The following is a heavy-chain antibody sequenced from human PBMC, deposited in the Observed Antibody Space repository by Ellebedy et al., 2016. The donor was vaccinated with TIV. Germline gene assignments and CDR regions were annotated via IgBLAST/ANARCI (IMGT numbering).Heavy chain of an antibody. CDR3: ARGYSNYRRGGTGYFDY. V-gene: IGHV4-39*01. CDR1: GGSISSSSYY. Sequence: MPSETLSLTCTVSGGSISSSSYYWGWIRQHPGKGLEWIGSIYYSGSTYYNPSLKSRVTISVDTSKNQFALKLSSVTAADTAVYYCARGYSNYRRGGTGYFDYWGQGTLVTVSS. J-gene: IGHJ4*02. D-gene: IGHD4-11*01. CDR2: IYYSGST.